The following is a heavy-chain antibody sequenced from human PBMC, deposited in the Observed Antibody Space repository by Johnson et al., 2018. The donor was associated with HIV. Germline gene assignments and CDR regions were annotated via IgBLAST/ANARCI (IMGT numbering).Heavy chain of an antibody. Sequence: VQLVESGGGMVQPGGSLRLSCAASGLTFSGSGMHWVRQAPGKGLEWVSAMSGSGSGTYYADSVKGRFTVSRDNSNNTLHLQMKSLRAEDMGLYYCASYDILTGYYAFDIWGQGTMVTVSS. CDR2: MSGSGSGT. CDR1: GLTFSGSG. D-gene: IGHD3-9*01. CDR3: ASYDILTGYYAFDI. J-gene: IGHJ3*02. V-gene: IGHV3-23*04.